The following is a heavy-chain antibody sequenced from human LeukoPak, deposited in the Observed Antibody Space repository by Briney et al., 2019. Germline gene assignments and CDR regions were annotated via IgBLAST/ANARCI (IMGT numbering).Heavy chain of an antibody. CDR1: GYTFTGYY. CDR2: INPNSGGT. V-gene: IGHV1-2*02. D-gene: IGHD1-26*01. J-gene: IGHJ4*02. Sequence: GASVKVSCKASGYTFTGYYMHWVRQAPGQGLEWMGWINPNSGGTNYAQKFQGRVTMTRDTSISTAYMELSRLRSDDTAVYYCARGRIVGATTSSDYWGQGTLVTVSS. CDR3: ARGRIVGATTSSDY.